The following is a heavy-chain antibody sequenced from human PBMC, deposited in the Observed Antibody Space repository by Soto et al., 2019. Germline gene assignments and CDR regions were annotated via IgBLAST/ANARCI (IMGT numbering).Heavy chain of an antibody. CDR2: INHSGST. J-gene: IGHJ4*02. D-gene: IGHD3-10*01. Sequence: ETLSLTCAVYGGSFSGYYWSWIRQPPGKGLEWIGEINHSGSTNYNPSLKSRVTISVDTSKNQFSLKLSSVTAADTAVYYCARGRIGYFDYWGQGTLVTVSS. CDR1: GGSFSGYY. V-gene: IGHV4-34*01. CDR3: ARGRIGYFDY.